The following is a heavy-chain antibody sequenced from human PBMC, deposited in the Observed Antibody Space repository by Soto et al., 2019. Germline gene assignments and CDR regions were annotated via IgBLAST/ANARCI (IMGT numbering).Heavy chain of an antibody. CDR1: GGSISSYY. V-gene: IGHV4-59*01. CDR3: ARARYQLLHPYYYGMDV. CDR2: IHYSGST. Sequence: QVQLQESGPGLVKPSETLSLTCTVSGGSISSYYWSWIRQSPGKGLDWIGYIHYSGSTKSNPSLKSRVTISVDTSRNQVSLKWSSVTAADSAVYFCARARYQLLHPYYYGMDVWGQGTTVTVSS. J-gene: IGHJ6*02. D-gene: IGHD2-2*01.